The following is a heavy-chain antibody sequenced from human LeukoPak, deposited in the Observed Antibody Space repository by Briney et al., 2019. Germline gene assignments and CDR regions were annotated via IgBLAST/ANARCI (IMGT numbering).Heavy chain of an antibody. V-gene: IGHV1-69*04. CDR1: GGTFSSYG. CDR3: GIGIAAAGTEVDY. J-gene: IGHJ4*02. Sequence: SVKVSCKASGGTFSSYGISWVRQAPGQGLEWMGRIIPILGIGHYAQMFQGRVRITADKSTGTAYMEVSSLRSEDTAVYYCGIGIAAAGTEVDYWGQGTLVTVSS. CDR2: IIPILGIG. D-gene: IGHD6-13*01.